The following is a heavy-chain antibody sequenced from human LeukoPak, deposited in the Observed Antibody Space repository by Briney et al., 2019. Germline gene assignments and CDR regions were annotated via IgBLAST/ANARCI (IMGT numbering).Heavy chain of an antibody. D-gene: IGHD5-18*01. V-gene: IGHV3-23*01. Sequence: GGSLRLSCAASGFTFSSYAMSWVRQAPGKGLEWVSAISGSGGGTYYADSVKGRFTISRDNSKNTLYLQMNSLRAEDTAVYYCASRGGYSYGFDYWGQGTLVTVSS. J-gene: IGHJ4*02. CDR1: GFTFSSYA. CDR3: ASRGGYSYGFDY. CDR2: ISGSGGGT.